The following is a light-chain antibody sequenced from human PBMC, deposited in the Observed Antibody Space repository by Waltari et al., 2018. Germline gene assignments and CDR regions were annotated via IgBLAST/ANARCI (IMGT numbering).Light chain of an antibody. V-gene: IGLV2-8*01. CDR3: SSYGGDNNYV. CDR2: EVA. Sequence: QSALTQPPSASGSPGQSVTIPCTGTSRTVGGFSYVPWFQQHPGKAPKLIIYEVAKRPSGVPDRFSGSKSGNTASLTVSGLQAEDEADYYCSSYGGDNNYVFGSGTKVTVL. J-gene: IGLJ1*01. CDR1: SRTVGGFSY.